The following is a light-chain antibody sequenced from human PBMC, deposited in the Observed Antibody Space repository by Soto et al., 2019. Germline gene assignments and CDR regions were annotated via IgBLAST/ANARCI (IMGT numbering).Light chain of an antibody. J-gene: IGKJ2*01. Sequence: EIVLTQSPGTLSLSPGERPSLSCSASQSVSSSYLAWYQQKPGQAPRLLIYGASSRATGIPARFSGSGSGTEFTLTISSLQSEDVSVYFCQHYNFWPHTFGQGTKVDIK. CDR3: QHYNFWPHT. CDR2: GAS. CDR1: QSVSSSY. V-gene: IGKV3-20*01.